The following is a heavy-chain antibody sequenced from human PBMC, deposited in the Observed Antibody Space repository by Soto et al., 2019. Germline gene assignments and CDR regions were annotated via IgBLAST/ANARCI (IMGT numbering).Heavy chain of an antibody. V-gene: IGHV1-69*01. Sequence: QLQLVQSGSEVKKPGSSVKVSCKASGGTFSSYAISRVRQDPGQGLEWMGGIIPIIGTANYAQKFQGRVTITADESTRTAYMELSSLRSVNTAVYCCARDNNSPSIWAYYYYGMEVWGQGTTVTVSS. CDR2: IIPIIGTA. J-gene: IGHJ6*02. CDR1: GGTFSSYA. CDR3: ARDNNSPSIWAYYYYGMEV. D-gene: IGHD6-13*01.